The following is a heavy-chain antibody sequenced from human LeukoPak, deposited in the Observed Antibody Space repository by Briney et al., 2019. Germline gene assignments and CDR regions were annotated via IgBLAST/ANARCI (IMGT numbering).Heavy chain of an antibody. V-gene: IGHV4-38-2*02. CDR1: GYSISSGYY. Sequence: SETLSLTCSVSGYSISSGYYWGWIRQPPGKGLEWIGSIYHSGSTYYNPSLKSRVTISVDTSKNQFSLKLSSVTAADTAVYYCARDGRFPPEVLPRYFDYWGQGTLVTVSS. CDR3: ARDGRFPPEVLPRYFDY. D-gene: IGHD1-26*01. CDR2: IYHSGST. J-gene: IGHJ4*02.